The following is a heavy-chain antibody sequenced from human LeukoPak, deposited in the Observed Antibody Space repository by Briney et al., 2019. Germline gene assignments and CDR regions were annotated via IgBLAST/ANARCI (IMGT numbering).Heavy chain of an antibody. CDR3: ARARIAARRGGYYYYMDV. CDR1: GGSFSGYY. V-gene: IGHV4-34*01. CDR2: INHSGST. Sequence: SETLSPTCAVYGGSFSGYYWSWIRQPPGKGLEWIGEINHSGSTNYNPSLKSRVTISVDTSKNQFSLKLSSVTAADTAVYYCARARIAARRGGYYYYMDVWGKGTTVTVSS. J-gene: IGHJ6*03. D-gene: IGHD6-6*01.